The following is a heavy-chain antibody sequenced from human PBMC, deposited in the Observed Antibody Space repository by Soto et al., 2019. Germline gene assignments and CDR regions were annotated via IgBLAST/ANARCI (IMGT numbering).Heavy chain of an antibody. CDR3: ARGVGVGVAGSAAFDM. D-gene: IGHD3-3*01. J-gene: IGHJ3*02. CDR2: INPATGAA. CDR1: GYPVTAYY. V-gene: IGHV1-2*02. Sequence: QLHLVQSGAVVKKPGASVTVSCSASGYPVTAYYMHWVRQAPGRGLEWMGGINPATGAAKYTQTFQGRVTMTRDTSTRTFFMELSGLTSEDTAVFYCARGVGVGVAGSAAFDMWGQGTLVTVSS.